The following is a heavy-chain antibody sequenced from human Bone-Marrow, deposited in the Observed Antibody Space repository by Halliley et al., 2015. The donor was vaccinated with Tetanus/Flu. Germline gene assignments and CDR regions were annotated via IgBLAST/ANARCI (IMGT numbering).Heavy chain of an antibody. V-gene: IGHV4-59*08. J-gene: IGHJ3*02. CDR2: IYYSGST. Sequence: TLSLTCTVSGGSISSYYWSWIRQPPGKGLEWIGYIYYSGSTNYNPSLKSRVTISVDTSKNQFSLKLSSVTAADTAVYYCALQFSGYYENGYDAFDIWGQGTMVTVSS. CDR3: ALQFSGYYENGYDAFDI. CDR1: GGSISSYY. D-gene: IGHD3-22*01.